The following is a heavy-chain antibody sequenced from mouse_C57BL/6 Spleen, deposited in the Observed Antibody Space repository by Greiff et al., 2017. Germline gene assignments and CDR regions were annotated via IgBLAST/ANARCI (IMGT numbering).Heavy chain of an antibody. CDR2: IDPSDSYT. V-gene: IGHV1-69*01. J-gene: IGHJ1*03. CDR3: ARWWSYDHWYFDV. D-gene: IGHD1-1*02. CDR1: GYTFTSYW. Sequence: LQQPGAELVMPGASVKLSCKASGYTFTSYWMHWVKQRPGQGLEWIGEIDPSDSYTNYNQKFKGKSTLTVDKSSSTAYMQLSSLTSEDSAVYYCARWWSYDHWYFDVWGTGTTVTVSS.